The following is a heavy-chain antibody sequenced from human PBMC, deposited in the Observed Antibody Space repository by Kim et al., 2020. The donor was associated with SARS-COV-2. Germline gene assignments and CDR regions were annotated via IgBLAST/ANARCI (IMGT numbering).Heavy chain of an antibody. CDR2: IYSGGST. Sequence: GGSLRLSCAASGFTVSSNYMSWVRHAPGKGLEWVSVIYSGGSTYYADSVKGRFTISRDNSKNTLYLQMNSLRAEDTAVYYCARWGSSKSWHPHNWFDPWGQGTLVTVSS. J-gene: IGHJ5*02. V-gene: IGHV3-66*02. D-gene: IGHD6-13*01. CDR3: ARWGSSKSWHPHNWFDP. CDR1: GFTVSSNY.